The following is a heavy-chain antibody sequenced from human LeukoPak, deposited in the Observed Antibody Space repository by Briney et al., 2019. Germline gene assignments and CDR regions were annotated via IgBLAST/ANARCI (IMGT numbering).Heavy chain of an antibody. Sequence: ASVKVSCKASGYTFTSYAMNWVRQAPGQGLEWMGWINTNTGNPTYAQGFTGRFVFSLDTSVSTPYLQISSLKAEDTAVYYCARGGVSYTVTTFDYWGQGTLVTVSS. CDR3: ARGGVSYTVTTFDY. V-gene: IGHV7-4-1*02. D-gene: IGHD4-17*01. CDR2: INTNTGNP. J-gene: IGHJ4*02. CDR1: GYTFTSYA.